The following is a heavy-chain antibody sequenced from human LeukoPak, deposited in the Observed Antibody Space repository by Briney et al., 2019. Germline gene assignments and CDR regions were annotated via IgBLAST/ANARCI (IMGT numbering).Heavy chain of an antibody. CDR1: GFTFSSYG. D-gene: IGHD6-13*01. CDR2: IWYDGSNK. J-gene: IGHJ4*02. Sequence: GGSLRLSCAASGFTFSSYGMHWVRQAPGKGLEWVAVIWYDGSNKYYADSVKGRFTISRDNSENTLCLQMNSLRAEDTALYYCARDGETTGSISSWFDYWGQGTLVTVSS. CDR3: ARDGETTGSISSWFDY. V-gene: IGHV3-33*01.